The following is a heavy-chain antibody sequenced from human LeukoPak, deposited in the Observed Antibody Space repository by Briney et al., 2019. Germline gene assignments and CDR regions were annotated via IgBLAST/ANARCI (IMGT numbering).Heavy chain of an antibody. Sequence: PSETLSLTCTVSGGSISSYYWSWIRQPPGKGLEWIGYVYYSGSTNYNPSLKSRVTISVDASKNQFSLKLTSVTAADTAVYYCARGDSGSFSQFDCWGQGTLVTVSS. V-gene: IGHV4-59*01. CDR3: ARGDSGSFSQFDC. CDR2: VYYSGST. D-gene: IGHD1-26*01. CDR1: GGSISSYY. J-gene: IGHJ4*02.